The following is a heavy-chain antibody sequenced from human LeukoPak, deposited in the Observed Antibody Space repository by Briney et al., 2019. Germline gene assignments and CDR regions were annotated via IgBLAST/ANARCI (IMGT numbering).Heavy chain of an antibody. J-gene: IGHJ4*02. CDR3: AREYYDYYGSGSKDY. CDR1: GFTFSSYE. CDR2: IIRSGRTI. D-gene: IGHD3-10*01. V-gene: IGHV3-48*03. Sequence: GGSLRLSCAPSGFTFSSYEMNWVRQAPGEGLEWVSYIIRSGRTIYYADSVKGRFTISRDNAKNSLYLQMNSLRAEDTAVYYCAREYYDYYGSGSKDYWGQGTLVTVSS.